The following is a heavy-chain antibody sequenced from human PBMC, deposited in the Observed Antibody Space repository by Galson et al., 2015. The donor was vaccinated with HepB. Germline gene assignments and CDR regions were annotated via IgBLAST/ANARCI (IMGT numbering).Heavy chain of an antibody. CDR1: GFSFSSHA. CDR3: VRDSPLEVAGVFDQ. V-gene: IGHV3-64D*06. J-gene: IGHJ4*02. Sequence: SLRLSCAASGFSFSSHAMHWVRQAPGKGLAYVSAISGDGHTPYYADSVRGRFIMSRDNSKNTVYLQMSSLRLEDTAVYYCVRDSPLEVAGVFDQWGQGTLVSVS. CDR2: ISGDGHTP. D-gene: IGHD6-19*01.